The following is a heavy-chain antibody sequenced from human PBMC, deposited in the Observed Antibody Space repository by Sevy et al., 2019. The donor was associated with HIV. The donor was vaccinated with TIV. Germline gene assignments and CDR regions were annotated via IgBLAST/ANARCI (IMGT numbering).Heavy chain of an antibody. Sequence: GASLRLSCAASGFTFSSYWMNWVRHAPGKGLEWVANIKEDGSDKYYVDSVKGRFNISRDNAQNSLYMEMNSMRAEETAVYYCARWDVWGKGTTVTVSS. CDR2: IKEDGSDK. CDR1: GFTFSSYW. J-gene: IGHJ6*03. V-gene: IGHV3-7*01. CDR3: ARWDV.